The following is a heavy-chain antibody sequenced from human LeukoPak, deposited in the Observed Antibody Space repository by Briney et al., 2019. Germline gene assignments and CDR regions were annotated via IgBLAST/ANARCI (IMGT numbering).Heavy chain of an antibody. CDR2: INHSGST. CDR3: AKPSNYYGSATDAFDF. V-gene: IGHV4-34*08. Sequence: PGGSLRLSCAVSGFTFSSYAMSWIRQPPGKGLEWIGEINHSGSTNYNPSLKSRVTISVDTSKNQFSLKLNSVTAADTAVYYCAKPSNYYGSATDAFDFWGQGTMVTVSS. J-gene: IGHJ3*01. D-gene: IGHD3-10*01. CDR1: GFTFSSYA.